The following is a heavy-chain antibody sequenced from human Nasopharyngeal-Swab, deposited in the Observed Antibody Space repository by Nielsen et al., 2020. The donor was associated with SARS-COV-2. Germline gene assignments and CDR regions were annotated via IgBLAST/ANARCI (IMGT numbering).Heavy chain of an antibody. CDR2: IYSGGSST. V-gene: IGHV3-23*03. J-gene: IGHJ3*02. CDR3: ANLYSSGWADAFDI. Sequence: GESLKISCAASGFTFSGYAMSWVRQAPGKGLEWVSVIYSGGSSTYYADSVKGRFTISRDNSKNTLYLQMNSLRAEDTAVYYCANLYSSGWADAFDIWGQGTMVTVSS. D-gene: IGHD6-19*01. CDR1: GFTFSGYA.